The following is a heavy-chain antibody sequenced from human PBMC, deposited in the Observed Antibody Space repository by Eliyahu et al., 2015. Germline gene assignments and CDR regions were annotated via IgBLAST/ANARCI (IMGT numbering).Heavy chain of an antibody. V-gene: IGHV3-74*01. CDR1: GLSFSAYW. Sequence: EVQLXESGGGLVQSGGSLRLSCAASGLSFSAYWMHWVRQVPGKGLXWLSRVNSDGSDTIYADSVRGRFTISRDNAKNTVYLQMNTLRVEDTAVYYCATGIGHYYDYWGQGILVTVSS. CDR3: ATGIGHYYDY. CDR2: VNSDGSDT. J-gene: IGHJ4*02. D-gene: IGHD6-13*01.